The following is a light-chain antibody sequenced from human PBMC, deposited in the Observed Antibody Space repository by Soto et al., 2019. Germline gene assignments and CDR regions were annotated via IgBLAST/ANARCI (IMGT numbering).Light chain of an antibody. J-gene: IGKJ1*01. CDR1: QSLLYKSNNENY. CDR2: RAS. CDR3: QQDYTTPRT. Sequence: DIVMTQSPDSLAVSLGERATMNCKSRQSLLYKSNNENYLAWYQQKPRQPPKLLIYRASTRESGVPDRFSGSGSRTDFTLTISSLQAEDVAVYYCQQDYTTPRTFGQGTKVEIK. V-gene: IGKV4-1*01.